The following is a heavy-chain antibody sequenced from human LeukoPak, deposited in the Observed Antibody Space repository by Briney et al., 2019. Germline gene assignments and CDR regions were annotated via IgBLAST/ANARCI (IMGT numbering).Heavy chain of an antibody. V-gene: IGHV4-61*02. CDR2: IYTSGST. CDR1: GDSITSGTYY. Sequence: SETLSLTCTVSGDSITSGTYYWTWIRQPAGKGLEWIGRIYTSGSTNYNPSLKSRVTISLDTSKNHFSLRLSSVTAADTAVYYCARDLGPAYGESGDFDYWGQGTLVTVSS. D-gene: IGHD4-17*01. J-gene: IGHJ4*02. CDR3: ARDLGPAYGESGDFDY.